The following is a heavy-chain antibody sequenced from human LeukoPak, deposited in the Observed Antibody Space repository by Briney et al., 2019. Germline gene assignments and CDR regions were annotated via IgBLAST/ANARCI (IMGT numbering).Heavy chain of an antibody. CDR1: GFTFSSYG. D-gene: IGHD2-15*01. CDR3: ARHRGGFDL. Sequence: GTLRLSCAASGFTFSSYGMSWVRQPPGKGLEWIGRIYASGSTYYNPSLKSRVTISVDTSKIHFSLKLSSVTAADTAAYYCARHRGGFDLWGQGTMVTVSS. CDR2: IYASGST. V-gene: IGHV4-59*10. J-gene: IGHJ3*01.